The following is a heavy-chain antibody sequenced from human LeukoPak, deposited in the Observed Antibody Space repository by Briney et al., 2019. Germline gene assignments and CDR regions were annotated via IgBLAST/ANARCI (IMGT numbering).Heavy chain of an antibody. Sequence: SETLSLTCTVSGGSISSYYWSWIRQPPGKGLEWIGYIYYSGSTNYNPSLKSRVTISVDTSKNQFSLKLSSVTAADTAVYYCARLRGVMRPIDYWGQGTLVTVSS. CDR2: IYYSGST. CDR1: GGSISSYY. V-gene: IGHV4-59*01. D-gene: IGHD3-10*01. J-gene: IGHJ4*02. CDR3: ARLRGVMRPIDY.